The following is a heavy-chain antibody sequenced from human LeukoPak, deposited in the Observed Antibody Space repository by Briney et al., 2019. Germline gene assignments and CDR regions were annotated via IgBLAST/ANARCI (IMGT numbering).Heavy chain of an antibody. CDR3: ARDDDPNCSSTSCLIDY. V-gene: IGHV3-30-3*01. CDR1: GFTFSSYA. Sequence: GRSLRLSCAASGFTFSSYAMHWVRQAPGKGLEWVAVISYDGSNKYYADSVKGRFTISRDNSKNTLYLQMNSLRAEDTAVYYCARDDDPNCSSTSCLIDYWGQGTLVTVSS. J-gene: IGHJ4*02. CDR2: ISYDGSNK. D-gene: IGHD2-2*01.